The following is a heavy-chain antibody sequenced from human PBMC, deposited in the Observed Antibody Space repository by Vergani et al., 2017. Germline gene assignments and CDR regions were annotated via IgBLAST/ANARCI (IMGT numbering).Heavy chain of an antibody. Sequence: EVQLLESGGGLVQPGGSLRLSCAASGFTFSSYAMSWVRQAPGKGLEWVSAISGSGGSTYYADSVKGRFTISRDNSKNTLYLQMNSRRAEDTAVYYCAKDSMQGYSGYDFDYWGQGTLVTVSS. CDR3: AKDSMQGYSGYDFDY. CDR2: ISGSGGST. CDR1: GFTFSSYA. V-gene: IGHV3-23*01. J-gene: IGHJ4*02. D-gene: IGHD5-12*01.